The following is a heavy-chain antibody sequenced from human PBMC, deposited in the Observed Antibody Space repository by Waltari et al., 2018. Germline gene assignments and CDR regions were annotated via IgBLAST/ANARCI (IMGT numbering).Heavy chain of an antibody. V-gene: IGHV1-2*04. CDR3: ASAANSGYSNYGMDV. D-gene: IGHD6-13*01. J-gene: IGHJ6*02. CDR1: GYTFTGYY. Sequence: QVQLVQSGAEVKKPGASVKVSCKASGYTFTGYYMQWVRPAPGQGLEWMGWINPNSGGTNYAQKFQGWVTMTRDTSISTAYMELSRLRSDDTAVYYCASAANSGYSNYGMDVWGQGTTVTVSS. CDR2: INPNSGGT.